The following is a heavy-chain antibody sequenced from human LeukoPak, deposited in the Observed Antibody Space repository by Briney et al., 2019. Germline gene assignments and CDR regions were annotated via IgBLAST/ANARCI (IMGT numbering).Heavy chain of an antibody. CDR1: GFSLSNAGMG. J-gene: IGHJ4*02. V-gene: IGHV2-26*01. Sequence: ESGPTLVNPTETLTLTCTVSGFSLSNAGMGVSWILQPPGKALEWLAHIFSNGEKSYSTSLNSRLTISKDTSKSQVVLTMTNMDPVDTGTYYCARGRGAARSSLFDYWGQGTLVTVSS. CDR2: IFSNGEK. CDR3: ARGRGAARSSLFDY. D-gene: IGHD2-15*01.